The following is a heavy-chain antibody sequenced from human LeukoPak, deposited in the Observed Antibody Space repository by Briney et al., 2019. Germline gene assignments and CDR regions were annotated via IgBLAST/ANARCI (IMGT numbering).Heavy chain of an antibody. D-gene: IGHD3-10*01. V-gene: IGHV4-39*07. CDR3: ATDGRFGELLRALDY. J-gene: IGHJ4*02. CDR2: IYYSGNT. Sequence: PSETLSLTCSVSGGSIRSTTYYWGWIRQPPGKGLEWIGSIYYSGNTYYSPSLMSRVTISVDTSKNQFSLNLSSVTAADTAVYYCATDGRFGELLRALDYWGQGTLVTVSS. CDR1: GGSIRSTTYY.